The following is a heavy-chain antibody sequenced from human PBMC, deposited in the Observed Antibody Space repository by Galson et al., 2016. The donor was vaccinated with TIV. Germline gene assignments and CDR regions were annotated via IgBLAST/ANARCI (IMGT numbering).Heavy chain of an antibody. Sequence: SVKVSCKASGGTFISYAVSWVRQSPGQGLEWMGGIIPIFRSAKTSQTFQGRVTLTTDESTSTVYMEVRNLRSEDTAVYYCAIARRLTGSDWRQFPRMDVWGQGTTVTVSS. CDR2: IIPIFRSA. CDR3: AIARRLTGSDWRQFPRMDV. D-gene: IGHD1-20*01. V-gene: IGHV1-69*05. J-gene: IGHJ6*02. CDR1: GGTFISYA.